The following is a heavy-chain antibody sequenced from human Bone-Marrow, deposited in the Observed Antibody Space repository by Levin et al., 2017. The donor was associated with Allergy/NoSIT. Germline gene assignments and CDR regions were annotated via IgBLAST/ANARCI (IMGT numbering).Heavy chain of an antibody. J-gene: IGHJ4*02. Sequence: PGGSLRLSCAASGFTFSSYGMHWVRQAPGKGLEWVAVISYDGSNKYYADSVKGRFTISRDNSKNTLYLQMNSLRAEDTAVYYCAKDFLGGYATIDYWGQGTLVTVSS. CDR3: AKDFLGGYATIDY. V-gene: IGHV3-30*18. D-gene: IGHD2-2*01. CDR2: ISYDGSNK. CDR1: GFTFSSYG.